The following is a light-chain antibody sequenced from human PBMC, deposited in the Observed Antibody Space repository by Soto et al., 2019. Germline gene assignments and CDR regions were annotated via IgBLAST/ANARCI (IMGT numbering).Light chain of an antibody. Sequence: QSALTQPASVSGSPGQSITISCTGTSSDIGGYEYVSWYQHHPGKAPKLIIYEVSNRPSGVSNRFSGSKSGNTASLTISGLQAEDEAEYYCISYTSSSRPLFGGGTKLTVL. CDR2: EVS. V-gene: IGLV2-14*01. J-gene: IGLJ3*02. CDR1: SSDIGGYEY. CDR3: ISYTSSSRPL.